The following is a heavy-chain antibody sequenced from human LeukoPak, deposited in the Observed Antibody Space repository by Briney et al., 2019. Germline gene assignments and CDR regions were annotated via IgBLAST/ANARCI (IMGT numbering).Heavy chain of an antibody. D-gene: IGHD3-10*01. CDR1: GFTFSSCW. CDR3: ARDRGCYGSGSSEYYFDY. V-gene: IGHV3-7*01. Sequence: GGSLRLSCAASGFTFSSCWMSWVRQAPGKGLVWVSNIKEDGRDKYYVDSVKGRFTISRDTAKNSLYLHRNSLRADDTAVYYCARDRGCYGSGSSEYYFDYWGRETLDTVSS. J-gene: IGHJ4*02. CDR2: IKEDGRDK.